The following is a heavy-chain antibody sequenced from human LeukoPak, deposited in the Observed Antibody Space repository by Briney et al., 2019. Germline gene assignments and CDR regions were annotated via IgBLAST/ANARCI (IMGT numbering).Heavy chain of an antibody. CDR1: GYSFTSFY. CDR3: ARDAF. V-gene: IGHV1-46*01. J-gene: IGHJ4*02. Sequence: ASVTVSCKTSGYSFTSFYIHWVRQAPGQGLEWIGMVNPSGGSTISAQKFQDRVNMTTDTSTRTVYMEMTGLTSDDTGIYYCARDAFWGQGTQVTVSS. CDR2: VNPSGGST. D-gene: IGHD3-3*02.